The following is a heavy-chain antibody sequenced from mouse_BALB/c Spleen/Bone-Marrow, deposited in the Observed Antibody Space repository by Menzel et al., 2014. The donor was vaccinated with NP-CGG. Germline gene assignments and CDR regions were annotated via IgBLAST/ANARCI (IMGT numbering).Heavy chain of an antibody. CDR3: ARFYYGSSYAMDY. CDR1: GYTFTGYY. CDR2: IYPGNVNT. D-gene: IGHD1-1*01. J-gene: IGHJ4*01. V-gene: IGHV1S56*01. Sequence: VQGVESGPELVKPGASVRISCKASGYTFTGYYIHWVKQRPGQGLEWIGWIYPGNVNTKYNEKFKGKATLTADKSSSTAYMQLSSLTSEDSAVYFCARFYYGSSYAMDYWGQGTSVTVSS.